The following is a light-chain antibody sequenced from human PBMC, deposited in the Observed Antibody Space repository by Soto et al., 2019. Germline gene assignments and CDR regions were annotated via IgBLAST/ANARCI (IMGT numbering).Light chain of an antibody. CDR2: EDT. J-gene: IGLJ3*02. CDR3: CSYAVSTTWV. Sequence: QSVLTQPASVSGSPGQSITISCTGTSSDVGSYDFVSWYQQHPGKAPKLMIYEDTKRPSGVSSRFSGSKSGNTASLTISGLQAEDEADYYCCSYAVSTTWVFGGGTKVTVL. V-gene: IGLV2-23*01. CDR1: SSDVGSYDF.